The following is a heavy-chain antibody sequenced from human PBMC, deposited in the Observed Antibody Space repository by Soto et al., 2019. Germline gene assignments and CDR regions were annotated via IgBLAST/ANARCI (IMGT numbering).Heavy chain of an antibody. CDR2: ISGSGGST. J-gene: IGHJ4*02. Sequence: VQLVESGGGVVQPGRSLRLSXAASGFTFSSYAMHWVRQAPGKGLEWVSAISGSGGSTYYADSVKGRFTISRDNSKNTLYLQMNSLRAEDTAVYYCAKCFLYYYDSSGYYPLDYWGQGTLVTVSS. D-gene: IGHD3-22*01. CDR1: GFTFSSYA. V-gene: IGHV3-23*04. CDR3: AKCFLYYYDSSGYYPLDY.